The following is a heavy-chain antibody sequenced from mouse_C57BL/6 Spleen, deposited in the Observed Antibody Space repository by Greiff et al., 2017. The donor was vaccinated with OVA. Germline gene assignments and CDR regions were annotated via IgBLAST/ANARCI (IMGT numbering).Heavy chain of an antibody. J-gene: IGHJ4*01. CDR3: ASNYYAMDY. CDR1: GYTFTSYW. CDR2: IHPNSGST. Sequence: QVQLKQPGAELVKPGASVTLSCKASGYTFTSYWMHWVKQRPGQGLEWIGMIHPNSGSTNYNEKFKSKATLTVDKSSSTAYMQLSSLTSEDSAVYYCASNYYAMDYWGQGTSVTVSS. V-gene: IGHV1-64*01.